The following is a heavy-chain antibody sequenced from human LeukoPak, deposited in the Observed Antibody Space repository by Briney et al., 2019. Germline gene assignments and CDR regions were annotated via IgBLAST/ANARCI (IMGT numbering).Heavy chain of an antibody. D-gene: IGHD5-24*01. J-gene: IGHJ5*02. V-gene: IGHV1-8*01. CDR1: GYTFTSYD. CDR3: ARAKEMATRYNWFDP. Sequence: ASVKVSCKASGYTFTSYDINWVRQATGQGLEWMGWMNPNSGNTGYAQKFQGRVTMTRNTSISTAYMELSSLRSEDTAAYYCARAKEMATRYNWFDPWGQGTLVTVSS. CDR2: MNPNSGNT.